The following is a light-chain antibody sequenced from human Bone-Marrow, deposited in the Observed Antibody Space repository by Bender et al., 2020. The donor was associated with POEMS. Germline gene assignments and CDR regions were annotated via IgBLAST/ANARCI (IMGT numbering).Light chain of an antibody. J-gene: IGLJ2*01. Sequence: QSALTQPASVSGSPGQSITISCTGTSNDVGGYNYVSWYQQHPGIVPKLLIYDVSNRPSGVSSRFSGYKSGYTASLTISGLQTEDEADYYCSSYTSSNTLLFGGGTKVTVL. CDR1: SNDVGGYNY. CDR3: SSYTSSNTLL. V-gene: IGLV2-14*03. CDR2: DVS.